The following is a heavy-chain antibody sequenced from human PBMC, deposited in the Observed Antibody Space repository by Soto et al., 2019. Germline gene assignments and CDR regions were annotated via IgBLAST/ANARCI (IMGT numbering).Heavy chain of an antibody. J-gene: IGHJ4*02. CDR3: TSLYYGH. CDR2: IKSKADGGTT. Sequence: GGSLRLSCAASEFTFANAWISWVRQAPGKGLEWVGRIKSKADGGTTDYAAPVKGRFTISRDESQNTLYLQMNSLKTEDTAVYYCTSLYYGHWGQGTMVTVSS. V-gene: IGHV3-15*01. CDR1: EFTFANAW. D-gene: IGHD4-17*01.